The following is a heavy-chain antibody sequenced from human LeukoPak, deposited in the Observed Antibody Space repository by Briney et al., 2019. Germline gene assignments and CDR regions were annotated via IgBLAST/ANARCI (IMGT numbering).Heavy chain of an antibody. CDR3: ARGITMKSSAAFDI. D-gene: IGHD3-3*01. Sequence: GGSLRLSCVASGFTFSNYEMNWVRQAPGKGLEWVAFVSSGGGSGATKSYADSVKGLFTISRDNAKKSLYLQVNSLRAEDTAVYYCARGITMKSSAAFDIWGQGTIVSVSS. CDR2: VSSGGGSGATK. V-gene: IGHV3-48*03. J-gene: IGHJ3*02. CDR1: GFTFSNYE.